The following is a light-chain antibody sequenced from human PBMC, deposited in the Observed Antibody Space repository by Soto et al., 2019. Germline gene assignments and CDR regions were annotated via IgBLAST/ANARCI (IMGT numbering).Light chain of an antibody. CDR3: QQYGTSETI. Sequence: EIVLTQSPGTLSLSPGERATLFCRARQSVTNTYVAWYQQKPGQAPRLLIYDTSSRATGIPDRFSGSGSGTDFTLTISRLEPEDFAVFYCQQYGTSETIFGQGTRLEIK. CDR2: DTS. CDR1: QSVTNTY. J-gene: IGKJ5*01. V-gene: IGKV3-20*01.